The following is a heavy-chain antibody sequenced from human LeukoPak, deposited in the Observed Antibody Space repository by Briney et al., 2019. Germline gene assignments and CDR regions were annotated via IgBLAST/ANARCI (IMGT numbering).Heavy chain of an antibody. CDR3: ARYCRTSTCYSPWFDP. V-gene: IGHV4-59*08. J-gene: IGHJ5*02. Sequence: KPSETLSLTCTVSGDSISNYYWSWIRQPPGKGLEWIGFIFYTGSTNYNPNLKSRVTISVDTSKNQFSLKLSSVTAADMAVYYCARYCRTSTCYSPWFDPWGQGTLVTVSS. D-gene: IGHD2-15*01. CDR1: GDSISNYY. CDR2: IFYTGST.